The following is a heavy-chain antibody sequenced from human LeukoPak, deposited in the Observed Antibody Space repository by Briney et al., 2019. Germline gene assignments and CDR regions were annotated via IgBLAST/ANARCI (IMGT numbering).Heavy chain of an antibody. CDR3: ARGGNYDILTGYIFDY. V-gene: IGHV3-7*03. CDR2: IKHDGGDK. Sequence: GGSLRLSCAASGFTFSKYWMSWVRQAPGKGLEWGANIKHDGGDKHYVDSVKGRFTIARDSAKNSMNLPMTSLSAEDTAVYYCARGGNYDILTGYIFDYWGQGTLVTVSS. J-gene: IGHJ4*02. CDR1: GFTFSKYW. D-gene: IGHD3-9*01.